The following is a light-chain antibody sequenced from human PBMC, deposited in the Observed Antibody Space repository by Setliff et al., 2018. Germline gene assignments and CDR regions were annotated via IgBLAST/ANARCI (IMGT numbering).Light chain of an antibody. J-gene: IGLJ1*01. CDR3: SSYTSNSTYV. V-gene: IGLV1-40*01. Sequence: QSVLTQPPSVSGAPGQRVTISCTGSSSDIGAGFGVHWYQQLPGTAPKLLIYGNDNRPSGVPDRFSGSKSGTSASLAITGLQPEDDADYYCSSYTSNSTYVFGTGTKVTVL. CDR1: SSDIGAGFG. CDR2: GND.